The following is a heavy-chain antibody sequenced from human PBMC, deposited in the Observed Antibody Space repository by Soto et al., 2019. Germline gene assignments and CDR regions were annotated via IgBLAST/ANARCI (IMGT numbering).Heavy chain of an antibody. V-gene: IGHV4-39*01. CDR2: IYYSGST. Sequence: SETLYLTCTVSCGSISSSGYYWGWIRQPPGKGLEWIGSIYYSGSTYYNPSLKSRVTISVDTSKNQFSLKLSSVTAADTAVYYCARQSASWGGMDVWGQGTTVTVSS. CDR1: CGSISSSGYY. CDR3: ARQSASWGGMDV. J-gene: IGHJ6*02. D-gene: IGHD3-16*01.